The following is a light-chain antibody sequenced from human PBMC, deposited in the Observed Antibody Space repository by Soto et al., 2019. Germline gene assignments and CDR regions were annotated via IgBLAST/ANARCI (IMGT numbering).Light chain of an antibody. CDR1: QSVGSS. Sequence: EIVLTQSPATLSLSPGERATLSCRASQSVGSSLAWYQQRPGQAPRLLIYDAFIRATGIPDRFSGSGSGTDFTLTISRLEPEDFAVYYCQQYGSSLTFGQGTKV. V-gene: IGKV3-20*01. J-gene: IGKJ1*01. CDR2: DAF. CDR3: QQYGSSLT.